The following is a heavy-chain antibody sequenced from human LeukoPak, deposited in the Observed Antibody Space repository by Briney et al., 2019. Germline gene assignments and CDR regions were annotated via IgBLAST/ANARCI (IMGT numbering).Heavy chain of an antibody. CDR2: INGDGSTT. CDR1: GFTFSTYW. CDR3: ARDYAGSPDY. V-gene: IGHV3-74*03. J-gene: IGHJ4*02. D-gene: IGHD3-10*01. Sequence: GGPLRLSCTASGFTFSTYWINWVRQSPGKGLVWVALINGDGSTTTHADSVKGRFTISRDNAKNTAYLQMNSLRDEDTAVYFCARDYAGSPDYWGQGTLVTVST.